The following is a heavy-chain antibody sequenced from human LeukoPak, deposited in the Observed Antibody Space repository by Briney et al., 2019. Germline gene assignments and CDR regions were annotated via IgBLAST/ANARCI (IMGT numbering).Heavy chain of an antibody. J-gene: IGHJ4*02. CDR3: ARGRPDWLSLDY. CDR1: GGSISSSSYY. V-gene: IGHV4-39*07. CDR2: IYYSGST. D-gene: IGHD3-9*01. Sequence: SETLSLTCTVSGGSISSSSYYWGWIRQPPGKGLEWIGSIYYSGSTYYNPSLKSRVTISVDTSKNQFSLKLSSVTAADTAVYYCARGRPDWLSLDYWGQGTLVTVSS.